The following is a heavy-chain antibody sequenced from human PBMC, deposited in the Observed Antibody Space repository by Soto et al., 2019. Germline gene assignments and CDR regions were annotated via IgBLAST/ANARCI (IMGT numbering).Heavy chain of an antibody. D-gene: IGHD2-8*02. CDR3: AKAPGGGSGYFDY. CDR2: ISYDGSNK. J-gene: IGHJ4*02. V-gene: IGHV3-30*18. Sequence: GGSLRLSCAVSGFTFSSYGMHWVRQAPGKGLEWVAVISYDGSNKYYADTVKGRFTISRDNSKNTLYLQMNSLRAEDTAVFYYAKAPGGGSGYFDYWGQGTLVTVSS. CDR1: GFTFSSYG.